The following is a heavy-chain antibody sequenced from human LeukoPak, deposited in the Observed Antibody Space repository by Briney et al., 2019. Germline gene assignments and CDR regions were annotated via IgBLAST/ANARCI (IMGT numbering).Heavy chain of an antibody. D-gene: IGHD6-19*01. CDR3: AKSGVGWYSGYFDY. J-gene: IGHJ4*02. Sequence: GGSLRLSCAASGFTFDDYAMHWVRQAPGKGLEWVSGISWNSGSIGYADSVKGRFTISRDNAKNSLYLQMNSLSAEDTALYYCAKSGVGWYSGYFDYWGQGTLVTVSS. V-gene: IGHV3-9*01. CDR1: GFTFDDYA. CDR2: ISWNSGSI.